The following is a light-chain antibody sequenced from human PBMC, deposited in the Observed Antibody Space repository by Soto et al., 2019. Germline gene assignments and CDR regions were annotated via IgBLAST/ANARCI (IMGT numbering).Light chain of an antibody. CDR2: AAS. J-gene: IGKJ4*01. CDR3: QQSYTTPLT. Sequence: DIHLRQSPSSPSATIGARVTIPCRASQTISGYLYWYQQKPGKAPELLIYAASYLGNGVPSRFSGSGSGTYFTLTISSLQPEDLATYYCQQSYTTPLTFGGGTKVDIK. V-gene: IGKV1-39*01. CDR1: QTISGY.